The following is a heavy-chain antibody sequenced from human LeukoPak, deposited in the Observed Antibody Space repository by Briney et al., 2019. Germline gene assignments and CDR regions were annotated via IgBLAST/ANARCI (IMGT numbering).Heavy chain of an antibody. V-gene: IGHV1-69*04. Sequence: SVKVSCKASGGTFSSYAISWVRQAPGQGLEWMGRIIPVLGIANYAQKFQGRVTITADKSTSTAYMELSSLRSEDTAVYYCASPGGGLVAATLDAFDIWGQGTMVTVSS. CDR1: GGTFSSYA. CDR2: IIPVLGIA. CDR3: ASPGGGLVAATLDAFDI. D-gene: IGHD2-15*01. J-gene: IGHJ3*02.